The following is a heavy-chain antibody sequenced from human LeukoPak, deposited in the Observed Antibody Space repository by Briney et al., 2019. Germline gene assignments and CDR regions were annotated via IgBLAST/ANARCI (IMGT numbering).Heavy chain of an antibody. CDR3: ARAVDLYYYDSSGYLVWYY. CDR2: IYSGGST. CDR1: GFTVSSNY. V-gene: IGHV3-53*01. Sequence: GGSLRLSCAASGFTVSSNYMSWVRQAPGKGLEWVSVIYSGGSTYYADPVKGRFTISRDNSKNTLYLQMNSLRAEDTAVYYCARAVDLYYYDSSGYLVWYYWGQGTLVTVSS. D-gene: IGHD3-22*01. J-gene: IGHJ4*02.